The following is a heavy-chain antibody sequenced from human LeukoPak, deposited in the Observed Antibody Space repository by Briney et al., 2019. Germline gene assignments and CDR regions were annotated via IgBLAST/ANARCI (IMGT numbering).Heavy chain of an antibody. CDR2: IKQDGSEK. V-gene: IGHV3-7*01. CDR3: ARDSAGNDY. D-gene: IGHD6-13*01. CDR1: GFTFSTYW. J-gene: IGHJ4*02. Sequence: GGSLRLSCAASGFTFSTYWMSWVRQAPGKGLEWVANIKQDGSEKYYVDSVKGRFIISRDNAKNSLYLQMNSLRAEDTAMYYCARDSAGNDYWGQGTLVTVSS.